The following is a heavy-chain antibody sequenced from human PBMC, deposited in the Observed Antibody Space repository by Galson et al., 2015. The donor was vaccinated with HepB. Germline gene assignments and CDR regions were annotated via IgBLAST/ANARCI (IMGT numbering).Heavy chain of an antibody. CDR1: GYTFTSYG. V-gene: IGHV1-18*01. CDR2: ISAYNGNT. Sequence: SVKVSCKASGYTFTSYGISWVRQAPGQGLEWMGWISAYNGNTNYAQKLQGRVTMTTDTSTSTAYMELRSLRSDDTAVYYCARDPGWVRRGSSWEPPDYWGQGTLVTVSS. J-gene: IGHJ4*02. D-gene: IGHD6-13*01. CDR3: ARDPGWVRRGSSWEPPDY.